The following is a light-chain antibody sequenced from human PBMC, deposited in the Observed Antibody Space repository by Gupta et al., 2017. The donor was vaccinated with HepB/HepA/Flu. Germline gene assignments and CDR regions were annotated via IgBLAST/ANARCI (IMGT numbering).Light chain of an antibody. CDR2: WAS. CDR3: QQYYGTPYT. CDR1: QSVLFSSNNKNY. Sequence: IVMTQSPDSLAVSLGERATINCKSSQSVLFSSNNKNYLVWYQQKPGQPPRPLIYWASTRESGVPDRFSGSGSGTDFTLTISSLQAEDVAVYYCQQYYGTPYTFGQGTKLQIK. V-gene: IGKV4-1*01. J-gene: IGKJ2*01.